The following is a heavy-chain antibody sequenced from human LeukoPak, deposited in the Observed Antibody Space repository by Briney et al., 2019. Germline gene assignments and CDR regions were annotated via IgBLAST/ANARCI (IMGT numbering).Heavy chain of an antibody. CDR2: INPNSGGT. CDR1: GYTFTGYY. V-gene: IGHV1-2*06. J-gene: IGHJ4*02. Sequence: GASVKVSCKASGYTFTGYYMHWVRQAPGQGLEWMGRINPNSGGTNYAQKFQGRVTMTRDTSISTAYMELSRLRSDDTAVYYCARWYYGSGSYYNINRFDYWGQGTLVTVSS. CDR3: ARWYYGSGSYYNINRFDY. D-gene: IGHD3-10*01.